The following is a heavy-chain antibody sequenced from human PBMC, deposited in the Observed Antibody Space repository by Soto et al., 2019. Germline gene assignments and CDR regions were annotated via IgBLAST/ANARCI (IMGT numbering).Heavy chain of an antibody. CDR2: INPSGGST. V-gene: IGHV1-46*01. CDR1: GYIFTNHY. D-gene: IGHD3-22*01. Sequence: QVQLVQSGAEVKKPGASVKVSCKASGYIFTNHYIHWVRQAPGQGLEWMGIINPSGGSTNYLQKFQGRITMPRDPSTSTVYMGLSSLRSEDTAVYFCARADYYDSSGFYYDCWGQGTLVTVSS. CDR3: ARADYYDSSGFYYDC. J-gene: IGHJ4*02.